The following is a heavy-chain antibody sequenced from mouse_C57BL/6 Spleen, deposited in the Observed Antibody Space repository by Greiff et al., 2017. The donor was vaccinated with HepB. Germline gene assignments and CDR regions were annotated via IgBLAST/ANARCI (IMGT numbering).Heavy chain of an antibody. CDR2: ISYYGSN. CDR3: ARDLYYGRGFAY. J-gene: IGHJ3*01. CDR1: GYSITSGYY. V-gene: IGHV3-6*01. D-gene: IGHD1-1*01. Sequence: EVQLQESGPGLVKPSQSLSLTCSVTGYSITSGYYWNWIRQFPGNKLEWMGYISYYGSNNYNPSLKNRISITRDTSKNQFFLKLNSVTTEDTATYYCARDLYYGRGFAYWGQGTLVTVSA.